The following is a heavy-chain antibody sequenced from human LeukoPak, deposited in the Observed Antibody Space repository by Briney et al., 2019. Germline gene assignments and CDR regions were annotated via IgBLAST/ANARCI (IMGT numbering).Heavy chain of an antibody. J-gene: IGHJ3*02. D-gene: IGHD3-16*02. CDR1: GYSFTSYW. CDR2: IYPGDSDT. Sequence: GESLKISCKGSGYSFTSYWIGWVRQMPGKGLEWMGIIYPGDSDTRYSPSFQGQVTISADKSISTAYLQWSSLKASDTAMYYCARQAIMITFGGVIVPNTDDAFDIWGQGTMVTVSS. V-gene: IGHV5-51*01. CDR3: ARQAIMITFGGVIVPNTDDAFDI.